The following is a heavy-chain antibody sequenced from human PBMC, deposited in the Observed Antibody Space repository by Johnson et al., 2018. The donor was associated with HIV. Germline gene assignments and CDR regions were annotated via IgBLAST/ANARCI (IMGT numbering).Heavy chain of an antibody. J-gene: IGHJ3*02. V-gene: IGHV3-30-3*01. CDR3: ARPLRGVNAFDI. Sequence: VQLVESGGRLVKPGGSLRLSCAASGFTFSDYYMSWIRQAPGKGLEWVAVISYDGSNKDYADSVKGRFTISRDNSKNTLYLQMNSLSAEDTAVYYCARPLRGVNAFDIWGQGTMVTVSS. CDR1: GFTFSDYY. D-gene: IGHD3-10*01. CDR2: ISYDGSNK.